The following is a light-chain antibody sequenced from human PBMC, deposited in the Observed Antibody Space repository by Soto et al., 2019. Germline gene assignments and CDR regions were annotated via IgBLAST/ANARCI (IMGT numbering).Light chain of an antibody. J-gene: IGLJ1*01. CDR1: SSDVGGYNY. CDR3: CSYTTSRTYV. V-gene: IGLV2-14*03. CDR2: DVS. Sequence: QSALTQPASVSGSPGQSLAISCTGTSSDVGGYNYVSWYQQHPGKAPKLMIYDVSNRPSGVSNRFSGSKSGNTASLTISGLQAEDEADYYCCSYTTSRTYVFGTGTKVTVL.